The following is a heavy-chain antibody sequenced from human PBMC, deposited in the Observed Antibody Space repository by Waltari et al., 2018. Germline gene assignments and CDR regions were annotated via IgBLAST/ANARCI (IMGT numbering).Heavy chain of an antibody. CDR2: IKPDGTRT. D-gene: IGHD3-10*01. V-gene: IGHV3-74*01. Sequence: EVQLVESGGGLVHPGGSLRLSCEASGFTFSTFWMHWVRHLPGKGLVWVAHIKPDGTRTDYGDSVEGRFTISRDNAKNTLYLQMNSLRAEDTAVYYCAKDSVITMVRGAADYWGQGTLVTVSS. J-gene: IGHJ4*02. CDR1: GFTFSTFW. CDR3: AKDSVITMVRGAADY.